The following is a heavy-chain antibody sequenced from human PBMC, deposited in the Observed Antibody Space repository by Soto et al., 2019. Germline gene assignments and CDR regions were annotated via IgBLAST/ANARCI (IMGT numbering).Heavy chain of an antibody. D-gene: IGHD2-2*03. J-gene: IGHJ4*02. CDR1: GFTFTSYW. CDR2: IKEDGSEK. CDR3: ARDRWILF. V-gene: IGHV3-7*01. Sequence: GGSLRLSCAASGFTFTSYWMSWVRQAPGRGLEWVASIKEDGSEKYYVDSVKGRFTISRDNAKNSLYLQMNSLRAEDTAVYYCARDRWILFRGPGTLVTVSS.